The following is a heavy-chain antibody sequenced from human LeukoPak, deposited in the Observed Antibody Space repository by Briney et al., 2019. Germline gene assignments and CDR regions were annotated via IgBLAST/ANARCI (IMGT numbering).Heavy chain of an antibody. CDR1: GFTFSSYA. CDR2: ISGSGGST. J-gene: IGHJ3*02. Sequence: GGSLRLSCAASGFTFSSYAMSWVRQAPGKGLEWVSAISGSGGSTYYADSVKGRFTISRDNPKNTLYLQMNSLRAEDTAVYYCAKTGLREIAFDIWGQGTMVTVSS. V-gene: IGHV3-23*01. D-gene: IGHD5-12*01. CDR3: AKTGLREIAFDI.